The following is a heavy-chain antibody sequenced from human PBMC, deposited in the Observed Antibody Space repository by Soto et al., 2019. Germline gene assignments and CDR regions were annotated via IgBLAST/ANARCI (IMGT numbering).Heavy chain of an antibody. V-gene: IGHV3-23*01. J-gene: IGHJ3*02. CDR1: EFIFINYA. CDR2: IGGGGADT. D-gene: IGHD1-20*01. CDR3: VKDRVKYNSVWDPFDI. Sequence: PGGSLRLSCVASEFIFINYAIIFFRHSPLEGLEWVSGIGGGGADTYYADSVKGRFTISRDNSRNTLYLEMSSLRAEDTAVYYCVKDRVKYNSVWDPFDIWGQGTMVTVSS.